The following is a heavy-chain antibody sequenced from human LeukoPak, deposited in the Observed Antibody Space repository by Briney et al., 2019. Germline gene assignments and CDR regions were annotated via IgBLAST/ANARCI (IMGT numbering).Heavy chain of an antibody. CDR2: TSAYNGNT. CDR1: GYTFISYG. D-gene: IGHD6-19*01. Sequence: ASVKVSCKASGYTFISYGISWVRQAPGQGLEWMGWTSAYNGNTNYAQKLQGRVTMTTDTSTSTAHMELRSLRSDDTAVYYCAREGDGAVDLDYWGQGTLVTVSS. J-gene: IGHJ4*02. CDR3: AREGDGAVDLDY. V-gene: IGHV1-18*01.